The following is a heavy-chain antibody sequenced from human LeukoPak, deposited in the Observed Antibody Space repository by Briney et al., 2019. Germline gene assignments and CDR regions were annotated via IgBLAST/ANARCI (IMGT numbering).Heavy chain of an antibody. CDR1: GYTFTNLG. Sequence: ASVKGSCKASGYTFTNLGISWVRQAPGQGLEWMGWISGNNGNTNYAQKVQGRVTMTTDTSTSTAYMELRSLRSDDTAVYYCARARGDSSAYYVLYWGQGTLVTVSS. CDR2: ISGNNGNT. D-gene: IGHD3-22*01. CDR3: ARARGDSSAYYVLY. V-gene: IGHV1-18*01. J-gene: IGHJ4*02.